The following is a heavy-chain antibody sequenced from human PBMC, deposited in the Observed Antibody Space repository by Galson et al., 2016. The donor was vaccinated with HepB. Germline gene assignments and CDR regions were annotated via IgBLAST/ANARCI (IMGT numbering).Heavy chain of an antibody. CDR1: GFTFNSYW. Sequence: SLRLSCAVSGFTFNSYWMSWVRQAPGKGLEWVANVNQDGSEKYYVDFVKGRFTISRDKAKNSLYLQMNSLRAEDTAVYHCAREQVPPAWESYYYSYYYGLDVWGQGTTVTVSS. D-gene: IGHD2-2*01. CDR2: VNQDGSEK. CDR3: AREQVPPAWESYYYSYYYGLDV. J-gene: IGHJ6*02. V-gene: IGHV3-7*03.